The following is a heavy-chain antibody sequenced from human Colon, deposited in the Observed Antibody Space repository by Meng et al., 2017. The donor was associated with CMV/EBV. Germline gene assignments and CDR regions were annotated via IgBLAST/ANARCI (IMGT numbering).Heavy chain of an antibody. CDR1: GDSLRSHY. CDR2: VYCSGAA. Sequence: GSRRLSCTVSGDSLRSHYWSWIRQPPGKGLEWMGYVYCSGAATYTPSLRSRLSISVDMSKNQVYLTLRSVTAADTAMYFCARGIGHASNNTHDYWGQGTLVTVSS. D-gene: IGHD1/OR15-1a*01. CDR3: ARGIGHASNNTHDY. J-gene: IGHJ4*02. V-gene: IGHV4-59*11.